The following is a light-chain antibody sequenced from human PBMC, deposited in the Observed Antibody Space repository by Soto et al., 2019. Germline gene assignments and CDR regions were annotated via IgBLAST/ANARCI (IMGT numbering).Light chain of an antibody. CDR2: LAS. V-gene: IGKV3-20*01. J-gene: IGKJ2*01. Sequence: ENVLTQSPGTLSLSPGERATLSCRASQSVSGSYLAWYQQKPGQAPRLLIYLASTRANGIPDRFSGSASGTPITRSTSRLEPDDSAVYYCHQYGDAPRAFGQGTKLEI. CDR3: HQYGDAPRA. CDR1: QSVSGSY.